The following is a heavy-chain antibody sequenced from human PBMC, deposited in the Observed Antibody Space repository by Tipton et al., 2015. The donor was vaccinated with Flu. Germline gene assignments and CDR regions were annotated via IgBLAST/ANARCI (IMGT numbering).Heavy chain of an antibody. CDR3: ARERRSWEIAAHYDY. CDR1: GGSISSYY. D-gene: IGHD6-6*01. CDR2: IYYSGST. J-gene: IGHJ4*02. V-gene: IGHV4-59*01. Sequence: TLSLTCTVSGGSISSYYWSWIRQPPGKGLEWIGYIYYSGSTNYNPSLKSRVTISVDTSKNQFSLKLSSVTAADTAVYYCARERRSWEIAAHYDYWGQGTLVTVSS.